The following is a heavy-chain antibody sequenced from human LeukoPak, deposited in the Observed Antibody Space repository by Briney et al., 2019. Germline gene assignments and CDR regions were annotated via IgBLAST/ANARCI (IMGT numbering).Heavy chain of an antibody. CDR2: IYPRDSTT. CDR3: ARRAIIQGTSALDF. D-gene: IGHD3-3*01. J-gene: IGHJ4*02. Sequence: GESLKISCKSSGYTFTHDWIGWVRQMPGKGLEWMGIIYPRDSTTRYSPAFEGQVTISVDKSITTAYLQWSSLKVSDTAMYYCARRAIIQGTSALDFWGQGTVVIVSS. CDR1: GYTFTHDW. V-gene: IGHV5-51*01.